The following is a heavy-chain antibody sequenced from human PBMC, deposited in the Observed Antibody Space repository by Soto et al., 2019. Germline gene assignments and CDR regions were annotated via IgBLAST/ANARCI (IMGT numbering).Heavy chain of an antibody. D-gene: IGHD3-16*02. CDR1: GGSIRSGFY. CDR3: ARALRSYYFDY. V-gene: IGHV4-31*03. CDR2: IYYNGNT. J-gene: IGHJ4*02. Sequence: TPSLTRTFSGGSIRSGFYWTRTRQHPGKGLEWIGYIYYNGNTFYNPSLKSRLTISLDTSKTQFSLKLSSVTAADAAMYYCARALRSYYFDYWGQGTLVTVSS.